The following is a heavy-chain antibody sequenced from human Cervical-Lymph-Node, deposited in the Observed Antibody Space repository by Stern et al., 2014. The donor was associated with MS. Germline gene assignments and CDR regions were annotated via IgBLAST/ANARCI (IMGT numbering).Heavy chain of an antibody. CDR1: GIDVSDYY. CDR2: ISYSGKNK. CDR3: VRDFNWGNSGSYDA. V-gene: IGHV3-11*01. Sequence: VQLVESGGGVVKPGGSLRLSCAVSGIDVSDYYMAWVRQAPGQGLEWISYISYSGKNKKYAGSVKGRFTISRDNANNTVYLQMDSLRSEDTAFYYCVRDFNWGNSGSYDAWGQGTLVTVSS. J-gene: IGHJ5*02. D-gene: IGHD6-19*01.